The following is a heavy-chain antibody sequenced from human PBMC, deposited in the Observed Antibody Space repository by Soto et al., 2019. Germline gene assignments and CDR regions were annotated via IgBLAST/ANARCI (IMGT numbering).Heavy chain of an antibody. CDR1: GFTFSSYA. V-gene: IGHV3-64*01. J-gene: IGHJ4*02. CDR2: ISSNGGST. CDR3: ARTHPYCSSTSCYYFDY. D-gene: IGHD2-2*01. Sequence: GGCLRLSCAASGFTFSSYAMHWVRQAPGKGLEYVSAISSNGGSTYYANSVKGRFTISRDNSKNTLYLQMGSLRAEDMAVYYCARTHPYCSSTSCYYFDYWGQGTLVTVSS.